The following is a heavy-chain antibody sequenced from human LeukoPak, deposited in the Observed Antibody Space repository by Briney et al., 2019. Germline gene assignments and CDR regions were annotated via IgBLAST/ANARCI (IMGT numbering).Heavy chain of an antibody. V-gene: IGHV1-18*01. CDR3: ARGGYWRDFWSGYYFDY. CDR2: VGAYNGHT. J-gene: IGHJ4*02. D-gene: IGHD3-3*01. CDR1: GYTFRNYG. Sequence: ASVKVSCKASGYTFRNYGISWVRQAPGQGLEWMGWVGAYNGHTNYAQKLQGRVTMTTDTSTSTAYMELRSLRSDDTAVYYCARGGYWRDFWSGYYFDYWGQGTLVTASS.